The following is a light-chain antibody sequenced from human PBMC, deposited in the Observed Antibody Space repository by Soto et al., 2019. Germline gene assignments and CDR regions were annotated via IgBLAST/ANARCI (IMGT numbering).Light chain of an antibody. Sequence: QSVLTQPPSAAGSPGQSVTISCTGTSNDVGIYNSVPWYQQHPGKAPKLMIYEVTKRPSGVPDRFSGSKSGNTASLTVSGLQAEDEADYYCSSYAGSNPYVFGTGTKVTVL. CDR2: EVT. V-gene: IGLV2-8*01. J-gene: IGLJ1*01. CDR1: SNDVGIYNS. CDR3: SSYAGSNPYV.